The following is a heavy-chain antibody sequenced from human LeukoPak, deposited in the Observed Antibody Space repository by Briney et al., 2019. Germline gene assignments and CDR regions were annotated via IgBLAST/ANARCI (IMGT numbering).Heavy chain of an antibody. D-gene: IGHD3-3*01. J-gene: IGHJ6*03. CDR3: ARAETYYYFWSGPKNYYYYMAV. CDR1: DGSISIYY. CDR2: IYTSGST. Sequence: SETLSLTCPVSDGSISIYYWSWIRQPAGQALEWIGRIYTSGSTNYNPSLKSRVPMSVDTSKNQISLKLGSVTAADTAVYYCARAETYYYFWSGPKNYYYYMAVWGKGTTVTVSS. V-gene: IGHV4-4*07.